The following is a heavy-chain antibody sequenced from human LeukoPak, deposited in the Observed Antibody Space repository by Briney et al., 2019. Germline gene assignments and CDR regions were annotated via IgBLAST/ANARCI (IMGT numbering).Heavy chain of an antibody. J-gene: IGHJ4*02. D-gene: IGHD1-26*01. V-gene: IGHV1-2*02. CDR1: GYTFIGYY. CDR2: INPNSGGS. Sequence: GSSVKVSCKASGYTFIGYYMHWVRQAAGQGLEWMGWINPNSGGSKYAQKFQGRVNMNRDTSISTAYMELGRLRSDDTAVYFGARSPPGAVGVMDYWGQGTLVTVSS. CDR3: ARSPPGAVGVMDY.